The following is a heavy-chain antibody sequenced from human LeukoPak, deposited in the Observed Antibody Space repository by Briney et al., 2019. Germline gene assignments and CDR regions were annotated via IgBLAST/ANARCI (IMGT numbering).Heavy chain of an antibody. CDR1: GFTFSSYS. J-gene: IGHJ4*02. CDR2: ISSSSSTI. D-gene: IGHD3-3*01. V-gene: IGHV3-48*02. CDR3: ATWGSIFGVTFFDY. Sequence: GGSLRLSCAASGFTFSSYSMNWVRQASGKGLEWVSYISSSSSTIYYADSVKGRFTISRDNAKNSLYLQMNSLRDEDTAVYYCATWGSIFGVTFFDYWSQGTLVTVSS.